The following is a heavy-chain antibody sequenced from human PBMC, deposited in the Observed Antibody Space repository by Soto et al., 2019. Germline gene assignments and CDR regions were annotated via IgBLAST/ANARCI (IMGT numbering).Heavy chain of an antibody. CDR2: INHSGST. CDR1: GGSFSGYY. Sequence: PSETLSLTCAVYGGSFSGYYWSWIRQPPGKGLEWIGEINHSGSTNYNPSLKSRVTISVDTSKNQFSLKLSSVTAADTAVYYCARSRRILTGYPTRLHFDPWGQGTLVTVSS. D-gene: IGHD3-9*01. CDR3: ARSRRILTGYPTRLHFDP. J-gene: IGHJ5*02. V-gene: IGHV4-34*01.